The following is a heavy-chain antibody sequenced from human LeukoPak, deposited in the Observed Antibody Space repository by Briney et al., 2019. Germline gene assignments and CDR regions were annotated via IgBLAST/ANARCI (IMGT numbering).Heavy chain of an antibody. J-gene: IGHJ3*02. Sequence: GGSLRLSCAASGFIFSTYSMNWVRQAPGKGLEWVSSISSSSTYIYYADSLKGRFTISRDNAKKSLYLQMNSLRVEDTAVYYCARDGSRGDDGFDIWGQGTMVTVSS. D-gene: IGHD5-12*01. CDR1: GFIFSTYS. CDR2: ISSSSTYI. CDR3: ARDGSRGDDGFDI. V-gene: IGHV3-21*01.